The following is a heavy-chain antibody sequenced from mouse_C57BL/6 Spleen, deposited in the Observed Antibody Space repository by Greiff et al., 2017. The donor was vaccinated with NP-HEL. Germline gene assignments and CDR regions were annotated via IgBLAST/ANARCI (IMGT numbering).Heavy chain of an antibody. CDR2: IYPGRGNT. J-gene: IGHJ4*01. V-gene: IGHV1-76*01. CDR1: GYTFTDYY. CDR3: AIWLRRTELPYAMDY. D-gene: IGHD2-2*01. Sequence: VVESGAELVRPGASVKLSCKASGYTFTDYYINWVKQRPGQGLEWIARIYPGRGNTYYNEKFKGKATLTAEKYSSTSYMQLSSLTSEDSAVYFCAIWLRRTELPYAMDYWGQGTSVTVSS.